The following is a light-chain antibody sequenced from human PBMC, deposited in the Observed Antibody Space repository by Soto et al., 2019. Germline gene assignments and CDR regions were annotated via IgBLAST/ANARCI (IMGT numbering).Light chain of an antibody. CDR3: QQLNTYPFT. CDR1: QGISSY. J-gene: IGKJ3*01. Sequence: DIQLTQSPSFLSASVGDRVTITCRASQGISSYLAWYQQKPGKAPKLLIYAASTLQSGVPSRFSGSGSGTEFTLTISDLQPEDFATFYCQQLNTYPFTCGPGTKVDIK. V-gene: IGKV1-9*01. CDR2: AAS.